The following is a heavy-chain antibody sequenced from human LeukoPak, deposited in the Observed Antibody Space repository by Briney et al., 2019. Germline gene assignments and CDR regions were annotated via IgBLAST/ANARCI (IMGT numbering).Heavy chain of an antibody. CDR1: GLTFSNHG. Sequence: GRSLRLSCAASGLTFSNHGMHWVRQAPGKGLEWVAFIWYDGSNKYYADSVKGRFTISRDNSKNTLYLQMSSLRAEDTAVYYWARDRANDYFDYWGQGTLVTVSS. CDR2: IWYDGSNK. D-gene: IGHD3-10*01. CDR3: ARDRANDYFDY. J-gene: IGHJ4*02. V-gene: IGHV3-33*01.